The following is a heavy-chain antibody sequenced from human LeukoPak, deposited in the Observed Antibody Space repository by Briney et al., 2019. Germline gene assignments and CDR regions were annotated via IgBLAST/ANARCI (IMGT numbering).Heavy chain of an antibody. Sequence: GASVKVSCKASGYTFTGYYMHWVRQAPGQGLEWMGWINPNSGGTNYAQKFQGRVTMTRDTSIGTAYMELSRLRSDDTAVYYCARDLGPYYYYGMDVWGQGTTVTVSS. J-gene: IGHJ6*02. CDR3: ARDLGPYYYYGMDV. CDR1: GYTFTGYY. CDR2: INPNSGGT. V-gene: IGHV1-2*02.